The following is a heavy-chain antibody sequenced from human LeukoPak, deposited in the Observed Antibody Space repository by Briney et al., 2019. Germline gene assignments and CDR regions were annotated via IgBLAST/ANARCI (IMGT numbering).Heavy chain of an antibody. D-gene: IGHD3-22*01. CDR3: ASTYYYDSRAFDY. CDR2: ISYDGSNK. J-gene: IGHJ4*02. V-gene: IGHV3-30*04. CDR1: GFTFSSYA. Sequence: GGSLRLSCAASGFTFSSYAMHWVRQAPGKGLEWVAVISYDGSNKYYADSVKGRFTISRDNAKNSLYLQMNSLRAEDTAVYYCASTYYYDSRAFDYWGQGTLVTVSS.